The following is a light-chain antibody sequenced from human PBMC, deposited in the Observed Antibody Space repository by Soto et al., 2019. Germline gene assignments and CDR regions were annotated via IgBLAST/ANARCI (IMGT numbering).Light chain of an antibody. CDR2: RAS. CDR1: QSISNW. CDR3: HQYDTYLWT. V-gene: IGKV1-5*03. Sequence: DIKMTQSPSTLSASVGDRVTITCRASQSISNWLAWYQQKPGSLPRLLIYRASTLESGVPSRFSGSGSGTEFTLTISSLQPDDFATYYCHQYDTYLWTFGQGTKVDIK. J-gene: IGKJ1*01.